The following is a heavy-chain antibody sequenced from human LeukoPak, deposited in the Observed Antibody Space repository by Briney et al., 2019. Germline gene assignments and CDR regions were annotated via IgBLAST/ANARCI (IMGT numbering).Heavy chain of an antibody. J-gene: IGHJ3*02. D-gene: IGHD1-7*01. CDR1: GFTFSSYA. V-gene: IGHV3-23*01. Sequence: GGSLRLSCAASGFTFSSYAMSWVRQAPGKGLEWVSAISGSGGSTYCADSVKGRFTISRDNSKNTLYLQMNSLRAEDTAVYYCAKGSWLELAAFDIWGQGTMVTVSS. CDR3: AKGSWLELAAFDI. CDR2: ISGSGGST.